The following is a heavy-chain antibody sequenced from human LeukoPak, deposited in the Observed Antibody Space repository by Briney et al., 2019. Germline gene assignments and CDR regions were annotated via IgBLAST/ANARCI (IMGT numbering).Heavy chain of an antibody. Sequence: GGSLRLSCAASGLTFSSYSMNWVRQAPGKGLEWVSYISSSSSTIYYADSVKGRFTISRDNSKNTLYLQMNSLRAEDTAVYYCARGGDIVGATRSAFDIWGQGTMVTVSS. CDR1: GLTFSSYS. J-gene: IGHJ3*02. V-gene: IGHV3-48*01. CDR3: ARGGDIVGATRSAFDI. D-gene: IGHD1-26*01. CDR2: ISSSSSTI.